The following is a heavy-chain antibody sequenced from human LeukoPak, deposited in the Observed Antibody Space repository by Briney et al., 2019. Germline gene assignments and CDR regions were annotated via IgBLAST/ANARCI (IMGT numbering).Heavy chain of an antibody. V-gene: IGHV3-23*01. CDR1: GFSFNNYA. Sequence: GGSLRLSCVASGFSFNNYAMNWVRQAPGKGLEWVSLIIGSSGSTFYADSVKGPFTISRDKSKNTLYLQMNSLRAEDTAVYYCAKGAYDYIEIAYFDYWGQGSLVTVSS. CDR3: AKGAYDYIEIAYFDY. J-gene: IGHJ4*02. D-gene: IGHD5-12*01. CDR2: IIGSSGST.